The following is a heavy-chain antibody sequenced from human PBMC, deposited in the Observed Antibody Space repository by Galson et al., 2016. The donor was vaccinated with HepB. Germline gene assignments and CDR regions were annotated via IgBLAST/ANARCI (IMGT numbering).Heavy chain of an antibody. CDR1: GYSFSTYW. V-gene: IGHV5-51*01. J-gene: IGHJ4*02. Sequence: QSGAEVKKPGESLKTSCKGSGYSFSTYWIAWVRQMPGRGLEWMGIIFPADSDTTYSPSFQDQVTISVDKSISTAYLQWNSLKASDTAIYYCARSADLSLDDWGRGTLVTVSS. CDR3: ARSADLSLDD. CDR2: IFPADSDT.